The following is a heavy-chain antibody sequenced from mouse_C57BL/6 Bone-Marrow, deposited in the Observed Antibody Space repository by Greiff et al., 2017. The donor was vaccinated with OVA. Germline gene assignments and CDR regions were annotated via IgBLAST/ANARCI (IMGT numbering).Heavy chain of an antibody. D-gene: IGHD1-1*01. CDR1: GYTFTSYD. CDR3: ARRGGSSLYWYFDV. Sequence: QVQLQQSGPELVKPGASVKLSCKASGYTFTSYDINWVKQRPGQGLEWIGWLYPRDGSTKYNEKFKGKATLTVDTSSSTAYMELHSLTSEDSAVYFCARRGGSSLYWYFDVWGTGTTVTVSS. J-gene: IGHJ1*03. CDR2: LYPRDGST. V-gene: IGHV1-85*01.